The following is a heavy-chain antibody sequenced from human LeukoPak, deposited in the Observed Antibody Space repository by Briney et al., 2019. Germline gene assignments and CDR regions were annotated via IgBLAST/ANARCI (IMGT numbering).Heavy chain of an antibody. CDR3: ATLEGSPDYDSSGYLNY. V-gene: IGHV1-24*01. D-gene: IGHD3-22*01. Sequence: SMKVSCKVSGYTLTELSMHWVRQAPGKGLEWMGGFDPEDGETIYAQKFEGRVTMTEDTSTDTAYMELSSLRSEDTAVYYCATLEGSPDYDSSGYLNYWGQGTLVTVFS. CDR2: FDPEDGET. CDR1: GYTLTELS. J-gene: IGHJ4*02.